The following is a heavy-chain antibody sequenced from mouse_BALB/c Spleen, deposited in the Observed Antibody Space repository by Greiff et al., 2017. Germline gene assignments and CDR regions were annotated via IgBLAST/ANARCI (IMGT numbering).Heavy chain of an antibody. CDR1: GYSITSDYA. J-gene: IGHJ2*01. Sequence: EVKVEESGPGLVKPSQSLSLTCTVTGYSITSDYAWHWIRQFPGNTLEWMGYISYSGSTSYNPSLKSRISITRDTSKNQFFLQLNSVTTEDTATYYCARWPYYGSEGFDYWGQGTTLTVSS. V-gene: IGHV3-2*02. D-gene: IGHD1-1*01. CDR3: ARWPYYGSEGFDY. CDR2: ISYSGST.